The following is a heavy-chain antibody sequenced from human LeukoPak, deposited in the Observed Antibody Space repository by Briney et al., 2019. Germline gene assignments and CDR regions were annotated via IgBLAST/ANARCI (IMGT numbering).Heavy chain of an antibody. D-gene: IGHD5-24*01. Sequence: PSETLSLTCAVYGGSFSGYYWSWIRQPPGKGLEWIGEINHSGSTNYNPSLKSRVTISVDTSKNQFSLKLSSVTAADTAVYYCARVGDGYNSWGQGTLVTVSS. CDR2: INHSGST. CDR3: ARVGDGYNS. J-gene: IGHJ4*02. V-gene: IGHV4-34*01. CDR1: GGSFSGYY.